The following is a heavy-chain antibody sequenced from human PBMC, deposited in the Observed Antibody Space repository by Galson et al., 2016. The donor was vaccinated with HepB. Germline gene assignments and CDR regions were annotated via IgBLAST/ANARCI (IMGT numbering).Heavy chain of an antibody. CDR2: INGDGSSI. D-gene: IGHD2-2*03. CDR3: VRGLWVLTHYGMDV. J-gene: IGHJ6*02. V-gene: IGHV3-74*01. Sequence: SLRLSCAASEFTFSSYWMHWVRQAPGKGLIWVSRINGDGSSISYADSVKGRFTISRDNAKNTLYLQMNNLRAEDTAVYYCVRGLWVLTHYGMDVWGQGTTVTVSS. CDR1: EFTFSSYW.